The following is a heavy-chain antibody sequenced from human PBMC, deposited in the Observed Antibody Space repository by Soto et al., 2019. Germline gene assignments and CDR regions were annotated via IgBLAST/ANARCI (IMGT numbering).Heavy chain of an antibody. CDR3: ARDGYRSGGSCYSVGYYYGMDV. CDR1: GDSVSSNSAA. D-gene: IGHD2-15*01. Sequence: SQTLSLTCAISGDSVSSNSAAWNWIRQSPSRGLEWLGRTYYRSKWYNDYAVSVKSRITINPDTSKNQFSLQLNSVTPEDTAVYYCARDGYRSGGSCYSVGYYYGMDVWGQGTTVTVSS. V-gene: IGHV6-1*01. CDR2: TYYRSKWYN. J-gene: IGHJ6*02.